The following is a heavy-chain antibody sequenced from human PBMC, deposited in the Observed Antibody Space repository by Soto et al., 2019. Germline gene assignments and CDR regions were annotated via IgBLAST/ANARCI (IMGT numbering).Heavy chain of an antibody. D-gene: IGHD3-9*01. V-gene: IGHV1-3*01. CDR2: ITAVNGKT. CDR1: GYPFTTYA. J-gene: IGHJ6*02. Sequence: ASVKVSCKASGYPFTTYAMHWVRQAPGQRLEWMGWITAVNGKTRYSQKIQGRDTITKDTSASTAYMEMSSLKSEDTAVYYCARGYLDYDILTGPYYYYGMDVWGQGTTVTVSS. CDR3: ARGYLDYDILTGPYYYYGMDV.